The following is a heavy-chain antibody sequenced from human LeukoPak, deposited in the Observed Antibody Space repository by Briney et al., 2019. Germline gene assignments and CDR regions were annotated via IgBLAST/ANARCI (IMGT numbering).Heavy chain of an antibody. CDR2: INEDGSEK. Sequence: PGGSLRLSCAASAFTYSRYWTTGVRQAPGKGLEWVANINEDGSEKYYLDSVRGRFTISRDNAKNSLYLQMDSLRAEDTAVDYCASLFVYGSGAEAFDYWGQGALVTVSS. J-gene: IGHJ4*02. CDR1: AFTYSRYW. V-gene: IGHV3-7*01. CDR3: ASLFVYGSGAEAFDY. D-gene: IGHD3-10*01.